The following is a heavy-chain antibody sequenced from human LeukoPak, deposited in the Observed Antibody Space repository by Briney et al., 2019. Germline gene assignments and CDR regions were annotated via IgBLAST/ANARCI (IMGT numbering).Heavy chain of an antibody. CDR3: ARGQTWFGIIWFDP. V-gene: IGHV4-34*01. J-gene: IGHJ5*02. CDR1: GGSFSGYY. Sequence: SETLSLTCAVYGGSFSGYYWSWIRQPPGKGLEWIGKINHSGSTNYNPSLKSRVTISVDTSKNQFSLKLSSVTAADTAVYYCARGQTWFGIIWFDPWGQGTLVTVSS. D-gene: IGHD3-10*01. CDR2: INHSGST.